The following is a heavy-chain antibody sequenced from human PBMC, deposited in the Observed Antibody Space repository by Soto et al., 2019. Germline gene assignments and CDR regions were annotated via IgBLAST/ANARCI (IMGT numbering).Heavy chain of an antibody. CDR1: GYTFADWG. V-gene: IGHV1-18*01. D-gene: IGHD6-6*01. J-gene: IGHJ4*02. CDR3: VSVSASARVPFEF. Sequence: QVQLVQSGAEVKKPGDSVKVSCKAFGYTFADWGISWVRKAPGQGLDWMGWISAYNGDIKYTSSLQGRVTMTTDTSTSNAYMEMRSPTSDDTAVYYCVSVSASARVPFEFWGQGTRFTVSS. CDR2: ISAYNGDI.